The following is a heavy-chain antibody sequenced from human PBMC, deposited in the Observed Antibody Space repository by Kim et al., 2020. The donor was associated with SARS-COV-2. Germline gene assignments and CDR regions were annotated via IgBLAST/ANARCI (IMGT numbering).Heavy chain of an antibody. J-gene: IGHJ6*02. V-gene: IGHV5-51*01. CDR1: GYSFTSYW. D-gene: IGHD5-18*01. Sequence: GESLKISCKGSGYSFTSYWIGWVRQMPGKGLEWMGIIYPGDSDTRYSPSFQGQVTISADKSISTAYLQWSSLKASDTAMYYCARSHTRGYKDYYGMDVWGQGTTVTVSS. CDR2: IYPGDSDT. CDR3: ARSHTRGYKDYYGMDV.